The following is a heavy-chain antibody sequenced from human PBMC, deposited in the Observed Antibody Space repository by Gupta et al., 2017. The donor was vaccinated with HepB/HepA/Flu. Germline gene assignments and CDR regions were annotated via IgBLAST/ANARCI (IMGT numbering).Heavy chain of an antibody. D-gene: IGHD2-15*01. CDR1: GGSFSGYY. Sequence: QVQLQQWGAGLLKPSETLSLTCAVYGGSFSGYYWSWIRQPPGKGLEWIGEINHSGSTNYNPSLKSRVTISVDTSKNQFSLKLSSVTAADTAVYYCARGIGVVVAAKIGYWFDPWGQGTLVTVSS. CDR3: ARGIGVVVAAKIGYWFDP. V-gene: IGHV4-34*01. CDR2: INHSGST. J-gene: IGHJ5*02.